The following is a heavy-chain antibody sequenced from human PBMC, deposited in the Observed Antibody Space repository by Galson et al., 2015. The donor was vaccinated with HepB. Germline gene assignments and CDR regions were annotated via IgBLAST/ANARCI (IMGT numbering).Heavy chain of an antibody. V-gene: IGHV3-30*04. D-gene: IGHD5-12*01. CDR2: VSRDGSNK. CDR3: ARESGPYDGFDI. J-gene: IGHJ3*02. CDR1: GFTFSSYS. Sequence: SLRLSCAASGFTFSSYSIHWVRQAPDKGLQCVGVVSRDGSNKYYPDSVKGRFTISRDNSNNTLYLQLNSLRAEDTAVYYCARESGPYDGFDIWGQGTMVTVSS.